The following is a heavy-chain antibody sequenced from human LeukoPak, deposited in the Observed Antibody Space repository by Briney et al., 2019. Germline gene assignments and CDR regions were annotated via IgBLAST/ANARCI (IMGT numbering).Heavy chain of an antibody. CDR1: GYTFTSYY. Sequence: ASVKVSCKASGYTFTSYYMHWVRQAPGQGLEWMGLINPSGGSTSYVQKFQGRVTMTRDMSTSTVYMELSSLRSEDTAVYYCARGDCSSTSCYSLWFDPWGQGTLVTVSS. J-gene: IGHJ5*02. CDR2: INPSGGST. CDR3: ARGDCSSTSCYSLWFDP. V-gene: IGHV1-46*01. D-gene: IGHD2-2*01.